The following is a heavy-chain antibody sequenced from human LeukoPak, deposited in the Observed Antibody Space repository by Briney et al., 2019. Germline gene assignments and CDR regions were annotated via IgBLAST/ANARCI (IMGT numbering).Heavy chain of an antibody. Sequence: GGSLRLSCAVSGFTFSSYSMNWVRQAPGKGLEWVSSISSSSSYIYYADSVKGRFTISRDNAKNSLYLQMNSLRAEDTAVYYCARGSPSYGDYLIDYWGQGTLVTVSS. V-gene: IGHV3-21*01. CDR3: ARGSPSYGDYLIDY. CDR2: ISSSSSYI. D-gene: IGHD4-17*01. CDR1: GFTFSSYS. J-gene: IGHJ4*02.